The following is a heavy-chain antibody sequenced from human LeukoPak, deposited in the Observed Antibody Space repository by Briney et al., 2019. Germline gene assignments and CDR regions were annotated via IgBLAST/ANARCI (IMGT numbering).Heavy chain of an antibody. CDR3: ARGRRGAAGTSSGWFDP. CDR1: GGSISSYY. CDR2: IYTSGST. Sequence: SETLSPTCTVSGGSISSYYWSWIRQPAGKGLEWIGRIYTSGSTNYNPSLKSRVTMSVDTSKNQFSLKLSSVTAADTAVYYCARGRRGAAGTSSGWFDPWGQGTLVTVSS. V-gene: IGHV4-4*07. J-gene: IGHJ5*02. D-gene: IGHD6-13*01.